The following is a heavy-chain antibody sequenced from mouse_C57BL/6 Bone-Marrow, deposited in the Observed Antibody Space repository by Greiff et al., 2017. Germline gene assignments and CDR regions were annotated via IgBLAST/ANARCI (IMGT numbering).Heavy chain of an antibody. CDR1: GYTFTSYW. D-gene: IGHD2-4*01. CDR2: IDPSDSYT. Sequence: QVQLQQPGAELVMPGASVKLSCKASGYTFTSYWMHWVKQRPGQGLEWIGEIDPSDSYTNYNQKFQGKSTLTVDKSSRTAYMQLSSLTSEDSAVYYCARGGLRRAMDYWGQGTSVTVSS. CDR3: ARGGLRRAMDY. J-gene: IGHJ4*01. V-gene: IGHV1-69*01.